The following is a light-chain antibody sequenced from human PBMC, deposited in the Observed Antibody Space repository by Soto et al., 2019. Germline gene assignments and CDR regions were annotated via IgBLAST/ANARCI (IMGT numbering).Light chain of an antibody. CDR1: QGISGA. CDR3: QHYNSFPIT. CDR2: DAS. Sequence: AIQLTQSPSSLSASVGDRVTITCRASQGISGALAWYQQKPGKAPKLLIYDASSLESGVPLRFSGSGSGTDFTLTISSLQPEDIGTYYCQHYNSFPITFGQGTRLEIK. J-gene: IGKJ5*01. V-gene: IGKV1-13*02.